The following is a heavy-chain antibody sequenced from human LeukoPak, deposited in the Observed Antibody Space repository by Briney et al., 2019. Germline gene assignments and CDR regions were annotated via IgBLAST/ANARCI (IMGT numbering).Heavy chain of an antibody. Sequence: ASVKVSCKASGYTFSNYGLSWVRQAPGQGLEWMGRISAYNGNTNYVQKFQGRVTMTTDTSTNTAYMELRSLRSDDTAVYYCARSATHRLAWTARSVWLPLDYWGQGTLVTVSS. CDR3: ARSATHRLAWTARSVWLPLDY. CDR1: GYTFSNYG. V-gene: IGHV1-18*01. CDR2: ISAYNGNT. D-gene: IGHD5-18*01. J-gene: IGHJ4*02.